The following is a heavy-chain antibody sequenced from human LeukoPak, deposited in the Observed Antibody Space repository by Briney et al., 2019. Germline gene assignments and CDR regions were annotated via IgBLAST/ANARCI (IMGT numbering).Heavy chain of an antibody. Sequence: GGSLRLSCAASGFTFSSYEMNWVRQAPGKGLEWVSYISSSGSTIYYADSVKGRFTISRDNSKNTAYLQMISLRAEDTAVYYCARDRSSSPHFAGDAFDIWGQGTMVTVSS. V-gene: IGHV3-48*03. CDR1: GFTFSSYE. D-gene: IGHD6-6*01. CDR3: ARDRSSSPHFAGDAFDI. CDR2: ISSSGSTI. J-gene: IGHJ3*02.